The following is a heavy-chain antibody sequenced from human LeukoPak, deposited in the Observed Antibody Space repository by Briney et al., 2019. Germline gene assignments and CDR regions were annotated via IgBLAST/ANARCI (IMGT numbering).Heavy chain of an antibody. CDR1: GGSISSGSYY. CDR2: IYTSGST. CDR3: ARDGSYSSGWYAGKFDY. D-gene: IGHD6-19*01. Sequence: SQNLSLTCTVSGGSISSGSYYWSWIRQPAGKGLEWIGRIYTSGSTNYNPSLKSRVTISVDTSKNQFSLKLSSVTAADTAVYYCARDGSYSSGWYAGKFDYWGQGTLVTVSS. J-gene: IGHJ4*02. V-gene: IGHV4-61*02.